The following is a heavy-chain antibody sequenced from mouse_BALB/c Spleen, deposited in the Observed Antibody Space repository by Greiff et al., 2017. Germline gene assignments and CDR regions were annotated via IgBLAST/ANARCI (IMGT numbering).Heavy chain of an antibody. CDR2: ISYDGSN. CDR1: GYSITSGYY. Sequence: EVKLQESGPGLVKPSQSLSLTCSVTGYSITSGYYWNWIRQFPGNKLEWMGYISYDGSNNYNPSLKNRISITRDTSKNQFFLKLNSVTTEDTATYYCARVSTMVTTGFSYYAMDYWGQGTSVTVSS. CDR3: ARVSTMVTTGFSYYAMDY. J-gene: IGHJ4*01. D-gene: IGHD2-2*01. V-gene: IGHV3-6*02.